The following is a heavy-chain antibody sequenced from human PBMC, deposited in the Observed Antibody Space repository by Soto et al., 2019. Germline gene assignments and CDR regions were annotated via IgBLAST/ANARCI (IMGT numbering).Heavy chain of an antibody. J-gene: IGHJ1*01. D-gene: IGHD1-26*01. V-gene: IGHV4-30-4*01. CDR1: GGSVNNNDYY. Sequence: QVQLQESGPGLVKASQTLSLTCTVSGGSVNNNDYYWSWIRQPPGKGLEWIGNMHYSGSTGYNPSLRSRVSMSVDTSKNHFSLKMNSVTPADTAVYHCARDSGSGSLWGQGTLVTVSS. CDR3: ARDSGSGSL. CDR2: MHYSGST.